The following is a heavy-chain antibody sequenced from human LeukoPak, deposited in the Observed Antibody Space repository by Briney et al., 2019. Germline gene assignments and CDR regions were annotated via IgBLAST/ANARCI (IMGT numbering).Heavy chain of an antibody. CDR3: ARAFSSSLFDY. D-gene: IGHD6-19*01. CDR2: IYYSGGT. Sequence: SETLSLTCTVSGGSVSSGSYYWSWIRQSPGKGLEWIGFIYYSGGTNYNPSLKSRVSISVDTSKNQFSLKLSSVTAADTAVYYCARAFSSSLFDYWGQGTLVTVSS. J-gene: IGHJ4*02. V-gene: IGHV4-61*01. CDR1: GGSVSSGSYY.